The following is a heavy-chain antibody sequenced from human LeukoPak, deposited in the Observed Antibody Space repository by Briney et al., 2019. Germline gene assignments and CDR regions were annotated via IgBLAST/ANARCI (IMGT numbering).Heavy chain of an antibody. Sequence: FGPALVKPTQTLTLTCNISGFSLSTSGMCVSWIRQPPGKALEWLAHIDWDDDKYYSTSLKTRLSISKDTSKNQVVLTMTNMDPVDTGTYYCARIRYDNKDFDYWGQGALVTVSS. J-gene: IGHJ4*02. CDR3: ARIRYDNKDFDY. V-gene: IGHV2-70*01. D-gene: IGHD3-22*01. CDR1: GFSLSTSGMC. CDR2: IDWDDDK.